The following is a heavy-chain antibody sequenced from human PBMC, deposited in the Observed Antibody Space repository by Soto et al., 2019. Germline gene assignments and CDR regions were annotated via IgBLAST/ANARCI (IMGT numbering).Heavy chain of an antibody. CDR1: GFTFSSYG. J-gene: IGHJ6*02. CDR2: ISYDGSNK. CDR3: AKSTVGVTNYYYYYGMDV. Sequence: VQLVESGGGVVQPGRSLRLSCAASGFTFSSYGMHWVRQAPGKGLEWVAVISYDGSNKYYADSVKGRFTISRDNSKNTLYLQMNSLRAEDTAVYYCAKSTVGVTNYYYYYGMDVWGQGTTVTVSS. D-gene: IGHD1-26*01. V-gene: IGHV3-30*18.